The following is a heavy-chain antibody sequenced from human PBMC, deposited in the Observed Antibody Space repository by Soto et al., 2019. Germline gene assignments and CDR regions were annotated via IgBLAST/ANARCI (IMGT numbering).Heavy chain of an antibody. CDR1: GFTFSSYA. Sequence: GGSLRLSCAASGFTFSSYAMSWVRQAPGKGLEWVSAISGSGGSTYYADSVKGRFTISRDNSKNTLYLQMNSLRAEDTAVYYCAKAANLRYFDWLNYGMDVGCQGTTVTVSS. D-gene: IGHD3-9*01. V-gene: IGHV3-23*01. J-gene: IGHJ6*02. CDR2: ISGSGGST. CDR3: AKAANLRYFDWLNYGMDV.